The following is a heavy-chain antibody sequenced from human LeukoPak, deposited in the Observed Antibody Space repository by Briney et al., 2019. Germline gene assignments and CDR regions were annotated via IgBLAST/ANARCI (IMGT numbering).Heavy chain of an antibody. CDR2: LYYSGST. V-gene: IGHV4-59*12. CDR1: GGSISIYY. Sequence: PSETLSLTCTVSGGSISIYYWTWIRQPPGKGLEWIGSLYYSGSTNYNPSLKSRVTISVDTSKNQFSLKLSSVTAADTAVYYCARFNSGSYQHYFDYWGQGTLVTVSS. J-gene: IGHJ4*02. CDR3: ARFNSGSYQHYFDY. D-gene: IGHD1-26*01.